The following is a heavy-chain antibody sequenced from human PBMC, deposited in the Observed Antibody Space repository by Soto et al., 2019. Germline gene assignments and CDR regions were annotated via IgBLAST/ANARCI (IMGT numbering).Heavy chain of an antibody. D-gene: IGHD3-3*01. CDR1: GYTFTGYY. Sequence: ASVKVSCKASGYTFTGYYMHWVRQAPGQGLEWMGWISPNSGGTNYAQKFQGWVTMTRDTSISTAYMELSRLRSDDTAVYYCARDLGDTVLRFLEWYFDYWGQGTLVTVSS. J-gene: IGHJ4*02. V-gene: IGHV1-2*04. CDR3: ARDLGDTVLRFLEWYFDY. CDR2: ISPNSGGT.